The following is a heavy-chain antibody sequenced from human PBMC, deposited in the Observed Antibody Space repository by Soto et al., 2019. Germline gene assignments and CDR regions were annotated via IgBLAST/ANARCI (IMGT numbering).Heavy chain of an antibody. D-gene: IGHD4-4*01. CDR3: ARGGHSNYGLDY. CDR1: GFTFSSYS. Sequence: GGSLRLSCAASGFTFSSYSMNWVRQAPGKGLEWVSSISSSSSYIYYADSVKGRFTISRDNAKNSLYLRMNSLRAEDTAVYYCARGGHSNYGLDYWGQGTLVTVSS. CDR2: ISSSSSYI. V-gene: IGHV3-21*01. J-gene: IGHJ4*02.